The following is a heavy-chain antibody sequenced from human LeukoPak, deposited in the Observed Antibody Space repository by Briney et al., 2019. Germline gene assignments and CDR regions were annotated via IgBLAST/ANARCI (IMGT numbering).Heavy chain of an antibody. V-gene: IGHV4-39*01. CDR1: GGSISSSSYY. D-gene: IGHD3-3*01. J-gene: IGHJ5*02. CDR3: ARMPWSGRDNWFDP. CDR2: INHGGNT. Sequence: SETLSLTCTVSGGSISSSSYYWGWIRQPPGKGLEWIGSINHGGNTYYNPSLKSRVTISVDTSKNQFSLKRSSVTVADTAAYYCARMPWSGRDNWFDPWGQGTLVYVSS.